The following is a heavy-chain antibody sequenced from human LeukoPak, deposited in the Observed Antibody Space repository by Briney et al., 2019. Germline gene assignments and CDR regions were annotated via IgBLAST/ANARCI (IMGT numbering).Heavy chain of an antibody. J-gene: IGHJ6*02. CDR2: ISFSSTHI. CDR3: AKEKGTAMVTGYYGMDV. D-gene: IGHD5-18*01. V-gene: IGHV3-21*06. CDR1: GFIFSNYG. Sequence: GGSLRLSCAASGFIFSNYGMSWVRQAPGKGLEWVSSISFSSTHIYYADSIQGRFTISRDNAENSLYLQMNSLRAEDTAVYYCAKEKGTAMVTGYYGMDVWGQGTTVTVSS.